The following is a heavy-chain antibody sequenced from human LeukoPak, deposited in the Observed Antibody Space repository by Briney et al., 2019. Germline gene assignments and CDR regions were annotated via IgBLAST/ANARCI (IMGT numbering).Heavy chain of an antibody. J-gene: IGHJ4*02. Sequence: GGSLRLSCAASGFTYRSYAMSWVRQAPGKGLEWVSAISGSGDSTYYADSVKGRFTISRDNSKNTLSLQMNSLRDDDTAVYYRAKDSDSTGSYGDYWGQGTLVTVSS. V-gene: IGHV3-23*01. CDR3: AKDSDSTGSYGDY. CDR2: ISGSGDST. D-gene: IGHD3-22*01. CDR1: GFTYRSYA.